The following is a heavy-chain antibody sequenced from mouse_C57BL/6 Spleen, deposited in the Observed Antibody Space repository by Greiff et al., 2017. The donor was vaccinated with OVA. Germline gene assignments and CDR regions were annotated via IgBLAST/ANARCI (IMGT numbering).Heavy chain of an antibody. CDR1: GYSITSGYY. V-gene: IGHV3-6*01. Sequence: VQLKESGPGLVKPSQSLSLTCSVTGYSITSGYYWNWIRQFPGNKLEWMGYISYDGSNNYNPSLKNRISITRDTSKNQFFLKLNSVTTEDTATYYCARTNYYGSRDFDYWGQGTTLTVSS. CDR3: ARTNYYGSRDFDY. CDR2: ISYDGSN. J-gene: IGHJ2*01. D-gene: IGHD1-1*01.